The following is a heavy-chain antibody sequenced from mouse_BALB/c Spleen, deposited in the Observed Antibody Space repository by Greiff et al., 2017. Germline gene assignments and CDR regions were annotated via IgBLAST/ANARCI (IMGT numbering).Heavy chain of an antibody. CDR1: GFNIKDYY. Sequence: EVQLQQSGAELVRPGALVKLSCKASGFNIKDYYMHWVKQRPEQGLEWIGWIDPENGNTIYDPKFQGKASITADTSSNTAYLQLSSLTSEDTAVYYCARGGGKGYAMDYWGQGTSVTVSS. J-gene: IGHJ4*01. D-gene: IGHD1-3*01. CDR3: ARGGGKGYAMDY. V-gene: IGHV14-1*02. CDR2: IDPENGNT.